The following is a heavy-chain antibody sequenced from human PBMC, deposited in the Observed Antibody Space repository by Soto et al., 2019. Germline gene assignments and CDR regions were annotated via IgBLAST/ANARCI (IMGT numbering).Heavy chain of an antibody. D-gene: IGHD3-22*01. V-gene: IGHV3-11*01. CDR1: GFTFSDYY. Sequence: QVQLVESGGGLVKPGGSLRLSCAASGFTFSDYYMRWIRQAPGKGLEWVACISSSGSTIYYADSVKGRFTISRDNAKNSLYLQMNSLRAEDTAVYYCARPPFYFDTRYSGYWGQGTLVTVSS. CDR3: ARPPFYFDTRYSGY. CDR2: ISSSGSTI. J-gene: IGHJ4*02.